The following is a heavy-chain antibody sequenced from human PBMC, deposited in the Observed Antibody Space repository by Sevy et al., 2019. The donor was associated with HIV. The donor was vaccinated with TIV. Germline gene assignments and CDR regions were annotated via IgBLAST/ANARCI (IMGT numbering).Heavy chain of an antibody. CDR3: TKESVRGTYIRGDFDH. Sequence: GGSLRLSCSAFGFNFQTFGMHWVRQAPGKGPEWLAVISSDGINHNYAASVKGRFTISRDNSKSLLFLQMNSLIPNDTAVYFCTKESVRGTYIRGDFDHWGQGTLVTVSS. J-gene: IGHJ4*02. CDR1: GFNFQTFG. V-gene: IGHV3-30*18. CDR2: ISSDGINH. D-gene: IGHD3-10*02.